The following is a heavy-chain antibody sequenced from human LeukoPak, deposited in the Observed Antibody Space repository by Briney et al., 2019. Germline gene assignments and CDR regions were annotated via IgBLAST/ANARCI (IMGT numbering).Heavy chain of an antibody. CDR3: AGGRGWLVEY. CDR1: GFTFSSYY. J-gene: IGHJ4*02. D-gene: IGHD6-19*01. V-gene: IGHV3-7*05. Sequence: GGSLRLSCAASGFTFSSYYMAWFRQAPGKWLEWVANIKQDGSEKYYVDSVKGRFTISRDNAKNSLFLQLNSLRVEDTAVYYCAGGRGWLVEYWGQGTLVTVSS. CDR2: IKQDGSEK.